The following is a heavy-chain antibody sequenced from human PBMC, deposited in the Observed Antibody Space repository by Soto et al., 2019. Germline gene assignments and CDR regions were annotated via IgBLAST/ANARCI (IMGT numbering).Heavy chain of an antibody. CDR1: GFTFSSHG. Sequence: GGSLRLSCAASGFTFSSHGMHWVRQAPGKGLEWVAVIWYDGSDRYYADSVKGRFTISRDNSKNTLYLQMNSLRAEDTAMYYCARGGGHMFYYFDYWGQGTLVTVSS. V-gene: IGHV3-33*01. CDR2: IWYDGSDR. D-gene: IGHD5-18*01. J-gene: IGHJ4*02. CDR3: ARGGGHMFYYFDY.